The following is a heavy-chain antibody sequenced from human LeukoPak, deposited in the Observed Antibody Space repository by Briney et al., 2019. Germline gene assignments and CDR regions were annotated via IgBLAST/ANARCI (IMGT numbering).Heavy chain of an antibody. CDR1: GFTFSNYG. CDR3: AKDRGGNWYYYYYMDV. Sequence: PGGSLRLSCAASGFTFSNYGMHWVRQAPGKGLEWVAFIRYDGSNKYYADSVKGRFTISRDNSKNTLYLQMNSLRAEDTAVYYCAKDRGGNWYYYYYMDVWGKGTTVTISS. CDR2: IRYDGSNK. D-gene: IGHD1-20*01. V-gene: IGHV3-30*02. J-gene: IGHJ6*03.